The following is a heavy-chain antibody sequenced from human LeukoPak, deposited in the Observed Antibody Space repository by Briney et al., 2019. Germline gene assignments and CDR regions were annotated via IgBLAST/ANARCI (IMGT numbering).Heavy chain of an antibody. CDR1: GYTFTSYY. V-gene: IGHV1-46*01. Sequence: ASVKVSCKASGYTFTSYYMHWVRQAPGQGLEWMGIINPSGGSTSYAQKFQGRVTMTGDTSTSTVYMELRSLRSEDTAVYSCARDLVGATYWYFDLWGRGTLVTVSS. J-gene: IGHJ2*01. CDR3: ARDLVGATYWYFDL. D-gene: IGHD1-26*01. CDR2: INPSGGST.